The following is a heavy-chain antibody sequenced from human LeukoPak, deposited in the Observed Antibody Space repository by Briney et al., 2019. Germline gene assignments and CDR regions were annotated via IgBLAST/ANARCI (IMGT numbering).Heavy chain of an antibody. CDR3: ARWGSESSDGSTGYYPDY. Sequence: PRTLSLTYTVSGGSISSGDYYWSWIRQHPGKGLEWIGYIHYSGSAYYNPSLRSRVTISGDTSKNQFSLDLSSVTAADTAVYYCARWGSESSDGSTGYYPDYWGQGTLVTVSS. CDR2: IHYSGSA. D-gene: IGHD3-22*01. V-gene: IGHV4-31*03. CDR1: GGSISSGDYY. J-gene: IGHJ4*02.